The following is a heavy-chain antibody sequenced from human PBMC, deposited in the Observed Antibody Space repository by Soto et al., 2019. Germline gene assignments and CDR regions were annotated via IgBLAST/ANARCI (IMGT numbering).Heavy chain of an antibody. Sequence: EVQLLESGGGLVQPEGSLRLSCAASGFTFTSYAMGWVRQAPGKGLEWVSVISSGGSTYYADSVRGRFTISRDNTKDTLSLQMNSLRAEDTAVYYCAKRRGAGGHFDYWGQGALVNVSS. CDR3: AKRRGAGGHFDY. J-gene: IGHJ4*02. V-gene: IGHV3-23*01. CDR2: ISSGGST. CDR1: GFTFTSYA. D-gene: IGHD2-15*01.